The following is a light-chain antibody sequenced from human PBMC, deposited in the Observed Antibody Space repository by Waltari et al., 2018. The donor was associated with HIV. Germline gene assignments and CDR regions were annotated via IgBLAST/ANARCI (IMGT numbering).Light chain of an antibody. CDR3: CSYAGSYTLV. V-gene: IGLV2-11*01. CDR2: DVS. Sequence: QSALTQPRSVSGSPGQSVTLSCPGTSSDVGGYNYVPWYQQHPSKAPKLMSYDVSKRPSGVPDRFSGSKSGNTASLTISGLQAEDEADYYCCSYAGSYTLVFGGGTKLTVL. J-gene: IGLJ2*01. CDR1: SSDVGGYNY.